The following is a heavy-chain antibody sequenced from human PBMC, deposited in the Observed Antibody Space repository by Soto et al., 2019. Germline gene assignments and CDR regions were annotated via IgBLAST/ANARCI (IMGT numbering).Heavy chain of an antibody. CDR1: GGSFSGYY. J-gene: IGHJ4*02. Sequence: SETLSLTCAVYGGSFSGYYWSWIRQPPGKGLEWIGEINHSGSTNYNPSRKSRVTISVDTSKNQFSLKLSSVTAADTAVYYCARGVASVVTSYFDYWGQGTLVTVSS. CDR2: INHSGST. V-gene: IGHV4-34*01. CDR3: ARGVASVVTSYFDY. D-gene: IGHD2-21*02.